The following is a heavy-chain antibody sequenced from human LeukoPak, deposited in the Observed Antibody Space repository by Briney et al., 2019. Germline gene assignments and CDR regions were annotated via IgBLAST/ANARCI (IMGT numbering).Heavy chain of an antibody. V-gene: IGHV3-30*02. J-gene: IGHJ3*02. Sequence: GGPLRLSCVASGFTFSSYGMHWVRQAPGKGLEWVAFIRYDGSNEYVDSVKGRFTISRDNSKNTLYLQMNSLRAEDTAVYYCAKYYDSSGYYLHGAFDIWGQGTMVTVSS. CDR2: IRYDGSNE. D-gene: IGHD3-22*01. CDR3: AKYYDSSGYYLHGAFDI. CDR1: GFTFSSYG.